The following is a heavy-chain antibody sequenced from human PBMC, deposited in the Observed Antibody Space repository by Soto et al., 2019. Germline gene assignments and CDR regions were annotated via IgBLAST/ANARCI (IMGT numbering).Heavy chain of an antibody. CDR2: IYYSGST. D-gene: IGHD6-6*01. V-gene: IGHV4-59*01. CDR3: ARAPHTYSSSSGNYYYYGMDV. CDR1: GGSISSYY. Sequence: PSETLSLTCTVSGGSISSYYWSWIRQPPGKGLEWIGYIYYSGSTNYNPSLKSRVTISVDTSKNQFSLKLSSVTAADTAVYYCARAPHTYSSSSGNYYYYGMDVWGQGTTVTVS. J-gene: IGHJ6*02.